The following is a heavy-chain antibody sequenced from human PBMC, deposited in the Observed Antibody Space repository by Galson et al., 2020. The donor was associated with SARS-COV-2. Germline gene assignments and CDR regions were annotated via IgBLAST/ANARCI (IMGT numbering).Heavy chain of an antibody. CDR3: ARGRVYWSSVGCYCGDFCYGMDV. CDR1: GFTFSSYS. J-gene: IGHJ6*02. V-gene: IGHV3-48*02. D-gene: IGHD2-2*01. Sequence: GSLSLSSAASGFTFSSYSMNWVHQAPGKGLEWVSYISSSSSTIYYVDSVTGRFTTSRDNAKNSLYLQMNSLSDEDTAVYFCARGRVYWSSVGCYCGDFCYGMDVWGRGTTVTVSS. CDR2: ISSSSSTI.